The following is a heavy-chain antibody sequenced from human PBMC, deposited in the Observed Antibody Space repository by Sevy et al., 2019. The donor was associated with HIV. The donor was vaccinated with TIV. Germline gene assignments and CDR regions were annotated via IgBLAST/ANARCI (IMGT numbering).Heavy chain of an antibody. D-gene: IGHD3-3*01. V-gene: IGHV1-24*01. CDR2: FDPEDRET. Sequence: ASVKVSCKVSGYTLTKLPMHWVRQAPGKGLEWMGGFDPEDRETIYERRFQGRVTMTEDTSTDTAYMELSSLRSEDTAVYYCATLDFWSENPFYGTDVWGQGTTVTVSS. CDR1: GYTLTKLP. CDR3: ATLDFWSENPFYGTDV. J-gene: IGHJ6*02.